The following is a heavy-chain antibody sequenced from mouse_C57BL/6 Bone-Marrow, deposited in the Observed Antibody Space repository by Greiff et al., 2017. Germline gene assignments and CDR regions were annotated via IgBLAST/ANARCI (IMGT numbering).Heavy chain of an antibody. CDR1: GYTFTSYW. Sequence: QVQLQQPGAELVMPGASVKLSCKASGYTFTSYWMHWVKQRPGQGLEWIGEIDPSDSYTNYNQKFKGKSTLTVDKSSSTAYMQLSSLTSEASAVYYCATYDYLDYWGQGTTLTVSS. D-gene: IGHD2-3*01. CDR3: ATYDYLDY. J-gene: IGHJ2*01. V-gene: IGHV1-69*01. CDR2: IDPSDSYT.